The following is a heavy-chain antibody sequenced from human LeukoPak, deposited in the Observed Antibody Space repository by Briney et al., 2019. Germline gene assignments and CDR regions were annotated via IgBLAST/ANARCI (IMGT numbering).Heavy chain of an antibody. CDR2: ISAYSGDT. V-gene: IGHV1-18*01. J-gene: IGHJ4*02. Sequence: AASVKVSCKASGGTFSSYAITWVRQAPGQGLEWMGWISAYSGDTNYAQKLRGRVTMTTDTSTSTAYMELRSLRSDDTAVYYCARDRVPYYFDYWGQGTLVTVSS. D-gene: IGHD3-10*01. CDR1: GGTFSSYA. CDR3: ARDRVPYYFDY.